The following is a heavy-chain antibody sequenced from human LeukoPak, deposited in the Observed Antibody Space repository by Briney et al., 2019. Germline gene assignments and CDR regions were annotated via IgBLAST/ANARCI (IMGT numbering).Heavy chain of an antibody. V-gene: IGHV1-18*01. CDR1: GYTFTSYG. CDR2: ISAYNGNT. Sequence: ASVKVSCKASGYTFTSYGISWVRQAPGQGLEWMGWISAYNGNTNYAQKLQGRVTMTTDTSTSTAYVELRSLRSDDTAVYYRARDGSGLQLETDYWYFDLWGRGTLVTVSS. D-gene: IGHD5-24*01. CDR3: ARDGSGLQLETDYWYFDL. J-gene: IGHJ2*01.